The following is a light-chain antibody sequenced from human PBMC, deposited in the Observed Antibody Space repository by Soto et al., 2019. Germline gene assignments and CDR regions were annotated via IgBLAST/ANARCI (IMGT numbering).Light chain of an antibody. CDR1: QRVLYSSNNKNY. CDR3: QQYYGTLLT. V-gene: IGKV4-1*01. Sequence: VRNQSPECVAVSMGKSATITCKSSQRVLYSSNNKNYLAWYQQKPGQPPKLLIYWASSRESGVPDRFSGSGSGTDFTLTIRSLQAEDVAVYYCQQYYGTLLTPGGGTEVDI. CDR2: WAS. J-gene: IGKJ4*01.